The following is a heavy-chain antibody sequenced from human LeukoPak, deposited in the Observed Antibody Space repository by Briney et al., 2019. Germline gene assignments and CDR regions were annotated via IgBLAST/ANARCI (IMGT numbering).Heavy chain of an antibody. CDR2: MYYSGST. CDR3: ARHKRLIAAVGDAFDI. V-gene: IGHV4-39*01. CDR1: GGSISSSNYY. D-gene: IGHD6-13*01. J-gene: IGHJ3*02. Sequence: SETLSLTCTVSGGSISSSNYYWGWIRQPPGKGLEWIGSMYYSGSTNYNPSLKSRVTISVDTSKNQFSLKLSSVTAADTAIYYCARHKRLIAAVGDAFDIWGQGTMVTVSS.